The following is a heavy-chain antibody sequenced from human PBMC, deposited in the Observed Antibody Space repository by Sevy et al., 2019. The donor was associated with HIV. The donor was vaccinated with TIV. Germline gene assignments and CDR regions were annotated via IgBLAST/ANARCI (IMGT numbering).Heavy chain of an antibody. CDR2: FYWDEDK. Sequence: SGPTLVKPTQTLTLTCTLSGFSLATSGVGVGWIRQPPGKALEWLALFYWDEDKRYSPSLKSRLTITKDSSKNQVVLTMTNMDPVETATYYGAHRRDDTVVMVYGDFDYWGQGALVTVSS. V-gene: IGHV2-5*02. D-gene: IGHD2-8*01. CDR1: GFSLATSGVG. CDR3: AHRRDDTVVMVYGDFDY. J-gene: IGHJ4*02.